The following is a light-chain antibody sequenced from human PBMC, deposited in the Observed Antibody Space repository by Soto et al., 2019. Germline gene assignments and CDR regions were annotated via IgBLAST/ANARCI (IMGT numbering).Light chain of an antibody. J-gene: IGKJ2*01. V-gene: IGKV1D-16*01. CDR1: QGISRW. CDR2: SAS. Sequence: DIQMTQLPSSMSASVGDRVTITCRASQGISRWLAWYHQKPGKAPNLLIYSASTLHSGVPSRFSGSGSGTDFTLTISSLQPEDFGTYYCQQYHSFSFTFGQGTKLEIK. CDR3: QQYHSFSFT.